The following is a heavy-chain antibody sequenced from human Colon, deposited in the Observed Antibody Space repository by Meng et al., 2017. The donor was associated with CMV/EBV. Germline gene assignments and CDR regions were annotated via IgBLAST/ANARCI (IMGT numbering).Heavy chain of an antibody. J-gene: IGHJ6*02. CDR3: TRETGWGGRIAMGMDV. CDR2: IRSQAYGGTT. D-gene: IGHD6-13*01. CDR1: GFIFGDYS. V-gene: IGHV3-49*04. Sequence: GESLKISCSASGFIFGDYSMSWVRQAPGKGLEWVGFIRSQAYGGTTEDAASVKVRITISRDDSKSIAYLQMNSLKTDDRAVYYCTRETGWGGRIAMGMDVWGQGTMVTVSS.